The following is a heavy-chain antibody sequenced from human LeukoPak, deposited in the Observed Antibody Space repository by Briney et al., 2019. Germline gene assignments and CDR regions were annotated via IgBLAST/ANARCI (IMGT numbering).Heavy chain of an antibody. CDR3: ATGNVDIAAAGTANWFDP. CDR2: FDPEDGKT. D-gene: IGHD6-13*01. CDR1: GYTLTELS. Sequence: ASVKVSCKLSGYTLTELSMHWVRPAPGKGLEWMGGFDPEDGKTIYAQKFQGRVTMTEDTSTDTDYMELSSLRSEDTAVYYCATGNVDIAAAGTANWFDPWGQGTLVTVSS. J-gene: IGHJ5*02. V-gene: IGHV1-24*01.